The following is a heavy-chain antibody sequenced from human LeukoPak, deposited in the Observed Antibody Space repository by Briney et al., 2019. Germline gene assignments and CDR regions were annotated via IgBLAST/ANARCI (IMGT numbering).Heavy chain of an antibody. Sequence: SETLSLACAVYGGSFSGYYWSWIRQPPGRGLEWIGEINHSGSTNYHPSLKSRVTISVDTSKNQFSLKLSSVTAADTAVYYCARRGRKGWLQLGGFDYWGQGTLVTVSS. V-gene: IGHV4-34*01. D-gene: IGHD5-24*01. J-gene: IGHJ4*02. CDR1: GGSFSGYY. CDR3: ARRGRKGWLQLGGFDY. CDR2: INHSGST.